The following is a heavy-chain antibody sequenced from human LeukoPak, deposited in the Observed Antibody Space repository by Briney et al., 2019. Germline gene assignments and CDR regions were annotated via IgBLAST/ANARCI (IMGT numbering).Heavy chain of an antibody. J-gene: IGHJ6*02. Sequence: VASVKVSCKASGYTFTGYYMYWVRQAPGQGLEWMGRISPNSGGTNYAQKFQGRVTMTRDTPISTAYMELSRLRSDDTAVYYCAREPRLGDSSGYYYYYYGMDVWGQGTTVTVSS. D-gene: IGHD3-22*01. CDR2: ISPNSGGT. CDR3: AREPRLGDSSGYYYYYYGMDV. V-gene: IGHV1-2*06. CDR1: GYTFTGYY.